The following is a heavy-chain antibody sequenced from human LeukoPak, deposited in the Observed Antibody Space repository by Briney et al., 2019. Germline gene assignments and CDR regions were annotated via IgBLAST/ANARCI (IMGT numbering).Heavy chain of an antibody. CDR1: GFTFSSYS. CDR3: ARDSALEYDFWSGYYPHYGMDV. CDR2: ISSSSSYI. J-gene: IGHJ6*02. Sequence: GGSLRLSCAASGFTFSSYSMNWVRQAPGKGLEWVSSISSSSSYIYYADSVKGRFTISRDNAKNSLYLQMNSLRAEDTAVYYCARDSALEYDFWSGYYPHYGMDVWGQGNHGHRLL. D-gene: IGHD3-3*01. V-gene: IGHV3-21*01.